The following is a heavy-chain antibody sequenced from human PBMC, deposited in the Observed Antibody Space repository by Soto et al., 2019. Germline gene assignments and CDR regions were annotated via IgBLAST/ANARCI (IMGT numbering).Heavy chain of an antibody. Sequence: ASVKGYCKTSGYTFSLYYIHWVRQAPGQGLEWLGWINPSSGATNYAQKFQGRVTLTSDTSISAAYLELSSLRAEDTAVYYCARDLGYYDSDGYFDYWGLGTLVTVSS. CDR2: INPSSGAT. J-gene: IGHJ4*02. CDR3: ARDLGYYDSDGYFDY. CDR1: GYTFSLYY. D-gene: IGHD3-22*01. V-gene: IGHV1-2*02.